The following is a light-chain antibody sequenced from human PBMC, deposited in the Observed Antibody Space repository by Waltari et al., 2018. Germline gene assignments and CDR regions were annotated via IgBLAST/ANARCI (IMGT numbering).Light chain of an antibody. CDR3: NSYTSSSTLL. CDR2: DVS. Sequence: QSALTQPASVSGSPGQSITISCTGTTSDVGAYNYVSWYQQHPGKAPRLMIFDVSNRPSGVSNRFSGSKSGNTASLTISGLQAEDEADYYCNSYTSSSTLLVGGGTRLTVL. J-gene: IGLJ2*01. CDR1: TSDVGAYNY. V-gene: IGLV2-14*03.